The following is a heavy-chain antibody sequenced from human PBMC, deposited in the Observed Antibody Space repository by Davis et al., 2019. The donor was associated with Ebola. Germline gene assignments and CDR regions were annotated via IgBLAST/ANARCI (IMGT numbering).Heavy chain of an antibody. J-gene: IGHJ6*04. V-gene: IGHV3-21*04. CDR1: GFTFSSYG. CDR2: ISSSSSYI. D-gene: IGHD3-3*01. CDR3: AKSGLSFGVVKYHYGMDV. Sequence: GESLKISCAASGFTFSSYGMHWVRQAPGKGLEWVSSISSSSSYIYYADSVKGRFTVSRDNSKKTLYLQMNSLRAEDTAVYYCAKSGLSFGVVKYHYGMDVWGKGTTVTVSS.